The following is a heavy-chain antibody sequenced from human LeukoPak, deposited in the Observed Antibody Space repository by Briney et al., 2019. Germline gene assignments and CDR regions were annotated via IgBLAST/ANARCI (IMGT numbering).Heavy chain of an antibody. V-gene: IGHV1-8*01. CDR2: MNPNSGNT. Sequence: ASVKVSCKASGYTITSYDINWVRQATGQGLEWMGWMNPNSGNTGYAQKFQGRVTMTRNTSISTAYMELSSLRSEDTAVYYCARGPPYDSSGYYLHWGQGTLVTVSS. CDR1: GYTITSYD. D-gene: IGHD3-22*01. J-gene: IGHJ4*02. CDR3: ARGPPYDSSGYYLH.